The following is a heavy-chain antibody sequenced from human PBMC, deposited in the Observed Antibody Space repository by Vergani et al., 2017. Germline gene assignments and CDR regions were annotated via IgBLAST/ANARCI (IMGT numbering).Heavy chain of an antibody. J-gene: IGHJ4*02. CDR1: GYTFTGSY. Sequence: QVQLVQSGAEVKKPGASVQVSCKASGYTFTGSYMHWVRQAPGQGLEWMGWINPNSGGTNYAQKFQGRVTMTRETSISTAYMERIRLRSDDTAVYYCARYPFLTPFDYWGQGTLVTVSS. D-gene: IGHD3-9*01. CDR2: INPNSGGT. V-gene: IGHV1-2*02. CDR3: ARYPFLTPFDY.